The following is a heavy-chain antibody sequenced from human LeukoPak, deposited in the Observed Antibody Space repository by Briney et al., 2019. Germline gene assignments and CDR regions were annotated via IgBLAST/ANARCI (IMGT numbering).Heavy chain of an antibody. CDR2: IQQDGSEK. Sequence: GGSLRLSCAASGFTFSTYWMSWVRHAPGKGLEWVANIQQDGSEKYYVDSVKGRFTISRDNAKNSLYLQMNSLTAEDTAVYYCARVSHFWSGVDYWGQGTLVTLSS. CDR3: ARVSHFWSGVDY. J-gene: IGHJ4*02. V-gene: IGHV3-7*01. D-gene: IGHD3-3*02. CDR1: GFTFSTYW.